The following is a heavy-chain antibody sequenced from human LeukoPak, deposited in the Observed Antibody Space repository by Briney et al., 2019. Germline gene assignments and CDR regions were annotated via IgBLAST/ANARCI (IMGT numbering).Heavy chain of an antibody. CDR3: ARPSTMVRGTDAFDI. V-gene: IGHV4-59*08. CDR2: IYYSGST. Sequence: SETLSLTCTVSGGSISSYYWSWIRQPPGKGLEWIGYIYYSGSTNYNPSLKSRVTISVDTSKNQFSLKLSSVTAADTAVYYCARPSTMVRGTDAFDIWGQGTMVTVSS. J-gene: IGHJ3*02. CDR1: GGSISSYY. D-gene: IGHD3-10*01.